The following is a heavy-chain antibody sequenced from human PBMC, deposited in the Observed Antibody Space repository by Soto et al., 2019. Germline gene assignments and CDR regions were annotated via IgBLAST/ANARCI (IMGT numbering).Heavy chain of an antibody. CDR2: IKQDGSEK. D-gene: IGHD5-18*01. CDR1: GFTFSSYW. CDR3: ARVEFDVGYRLGMDV. V-gene: IGHV3-7*05. Sequence: EVQLVESGGGLVQPGGSLRLSCAASGFTFSSYWMSWVRQAPGKGLEWVANIKQDGSEKYYVDSVKGRFTISRDNAKNSLYLQMNSWRAEDTAVYYCARVEFDVGYRLGMDVWGQGTTVTVSS. J-gene: IGHJ6*02.